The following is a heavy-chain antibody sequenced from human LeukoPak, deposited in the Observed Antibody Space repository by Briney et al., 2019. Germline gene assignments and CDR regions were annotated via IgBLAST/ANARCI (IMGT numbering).Heavy chain of an antibody. Sequence: GRSLRLSCAASGFTFDDYAMHWVRQAPGKGLEWVSGISWNSGSIGYADSVKGRFTISRDNAKNSLCLQMNSLRAEDTALYYCGKVNRAAAGPFDYWGQGTLVTVSS. V-gene: IGHV3-9*01. CDR2: ISWNSGSI. D-gene: IGHD6-13*01. J-gene: IGHJ4*02. CDR3: GKVNRAAAGPFDY. CDR1: GFTFDDYA.